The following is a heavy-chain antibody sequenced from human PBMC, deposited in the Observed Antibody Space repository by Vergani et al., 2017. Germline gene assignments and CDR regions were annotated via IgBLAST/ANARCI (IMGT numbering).Heavy chain of an antibody. Sequence: QVKLQESGPGLVRPSETLSLKCSVSGASIDSFYWSWIRQSPGKGLEWIGYVFRNGNVNYNPSFNFRVAIDTSNNELSLRVTSVTAADTAVYYCARVRTIFGVVILRYYYMDVWGKGTTVTVSS. CDR1: GASIDSFY. J-gene: IGHJ6*03. V-gene: IGHV4-4*08. CDR2: VFRNGNV. CDR3: ARVRTIFGVVILRYYYMDV. D-gene: IGHD3-3*01.